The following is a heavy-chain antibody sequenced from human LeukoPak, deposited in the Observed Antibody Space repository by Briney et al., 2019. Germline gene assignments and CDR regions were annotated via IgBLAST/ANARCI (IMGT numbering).Heavy chain of an antibody. CDR1: GGSISSYY. V-gene: IGHV4-59*08. Sequence: PSETLSLTYTVSGGSISSYYWSWIRQPPGKGLEWIGYIYYSGSTNYNPSLKSRVTISVDTSKNQFSLKLSSVTAADTAVYYCARLGGADDYWGQGTLVTVSS. CDR2: IYYSGST. D-gene: IGHD1-26*01. J-gene: IGHJ4*02. CDR3: ARLGGADDY.